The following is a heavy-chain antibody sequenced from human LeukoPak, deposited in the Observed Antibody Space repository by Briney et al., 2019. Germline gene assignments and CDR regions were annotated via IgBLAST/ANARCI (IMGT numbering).Heavy chain of an antibody. J-gene: IGHJ3*02. D-gene: IGHD3-22*01. Sequence: PSETLSLTCTVSGGSISSYYWSWIRQPPGKGLEWIGYIYYSGSTNYNPSLKSRVTISVDTSKNQFSLKLSSVTAADTAVYYCASLYDSYEDDAFDIWGQGTMVTVSS. CDR3: ASLYDSYEDDAFDI. V-gene: IGHV4-59*01. CDR1: GGSISSYY. CDR2: IYYSGST.